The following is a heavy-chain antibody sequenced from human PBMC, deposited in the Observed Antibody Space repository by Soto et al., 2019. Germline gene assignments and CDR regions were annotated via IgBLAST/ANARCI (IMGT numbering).Heavy chain of an antibody. CDR1: GFTFSNYG. J-gene: IGHJ4*02. V-gene: IGHV3-33*01. D-gene: IGHD6-19*01. CDR3: ARAGGPCSSGWYGLH. Sequence: QVQLVESGGGVVQPGRSLRLSCAASGFTFSNYGMHWVRQAPGKGLEWVAVIWYDGSNKYYADSVKGRFTISRDNSKNTLYLQMNSLRAEDTALYYCARAGGPCSSGWYGLHWGQGTLVTVSS. CDR2: IWYDGSNK.